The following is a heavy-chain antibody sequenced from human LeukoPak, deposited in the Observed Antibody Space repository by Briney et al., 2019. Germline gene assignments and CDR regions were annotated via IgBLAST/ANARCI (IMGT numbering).Heavy chain of an antibody. D-gene: IGHD3-22*01. CDR3: AKDMNYYYDTGGLYYFDY. Sequence: PGGSLRLSCAASGFTVSSNYMSWVRQAPGKGLEWVSVIYSGGSTYYADSVKGRFTVSRDNSKNTLYLQMNSLRAEDTAVYYCAKDMNYYYDTGGLYYFDYWGQGTLVTVSS. V-gene: IGHV3-66*01. CDR2: IYSGGST. CDR1: GFTVSSNY. J-gene: IGHJ4*02.